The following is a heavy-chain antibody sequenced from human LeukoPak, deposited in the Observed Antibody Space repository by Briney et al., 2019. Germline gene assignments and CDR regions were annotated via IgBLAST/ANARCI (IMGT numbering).Heavy chain of an antibody. J-gene: IGHJ4*02. CDR3: ASLDIVVVVAATRGFV. V-gene: IGHV4-39*01. D-gene: IGHD2-15*01. Sequence: SETLSLTCTVSGGSISSSSYYWGWIRQPPGKGLEWIGSIYYSGSTYYNPSLKSRVTISVDTSKNQFSLKLSSVTAADTAVYYCASLDIVVVVAATRGFVWGQGTLVTVSS. CDR1: GGSISSSSYY. CDR2: IYYSGST.